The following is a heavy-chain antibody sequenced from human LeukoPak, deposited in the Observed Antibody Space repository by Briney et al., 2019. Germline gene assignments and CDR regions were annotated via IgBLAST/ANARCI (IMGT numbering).Heavy chain of an antibody. V-gene: IGHV3-7*01. J-gene: IGHJ4*02. CDR1: GFTFSTFW. Sequence: PGGSLRLSCAASGFTFSTFWMNWVRQAPGKGLEWVANIKPDGSEKYYVDSIKGRFTISRDNAKNSLYLQMSSLRAEDTAVYYCVRTSEYWGQVTMVTVSS. CDR2: IKPDGSEK. CDR3: VRTSEY.